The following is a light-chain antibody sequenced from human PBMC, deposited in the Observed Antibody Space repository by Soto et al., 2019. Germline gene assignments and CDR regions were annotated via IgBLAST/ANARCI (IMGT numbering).Light chain of an antibody. CDR2: DAS. J-gene: IGKJ4*01. Sequence: DIEMTQSPSSLSASVGDRVIITCRASHDISDYLNWYQQEPGKAPKFLIYDASNLETGVPSRFSGSGFGTEFNFTISSLQPEDVATYYCQHYDSLSLTFGGGTK. CDR1: HDISDY. V-gene: IGKV1-33*01. CDR3: QHYDSLSLT.